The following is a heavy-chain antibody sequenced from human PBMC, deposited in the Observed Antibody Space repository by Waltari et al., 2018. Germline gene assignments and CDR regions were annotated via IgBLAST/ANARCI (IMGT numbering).Heavy chain of an antibody. Sequence: EVQLVESGGGLVQPGGSLRLSCAASGFTFSRYAMSWVRQAPGTGLEWVSAISGSGGSTYYADSVKGRFTISRDNAKNTLYLQMNSLRAEDTAVYYCAKMGLSGSYNYWGQGTLVTVSS. CDR1: GFTFSRYA. CDR2: ISGSGGST. CDR3: AKMGLSGSYNY. J-gene: IGHJ4*02. V-gene: IGHV3-23*04. D-gene: IGHD1-26*01.